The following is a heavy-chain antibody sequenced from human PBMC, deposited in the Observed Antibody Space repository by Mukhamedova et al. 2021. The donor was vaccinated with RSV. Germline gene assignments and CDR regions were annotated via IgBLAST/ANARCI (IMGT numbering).Heavy chain of an antibody. J-gene: IGHJ4*02. V-gene: IGHV3-43D*03. CDR3: AKDLYGGRGDPEGFVDY. Sequence: GKGLEWVSLISWDGGSTYYADSVKGRFTISRDNSKNSLYLQINSLRAEDTALYYCAKDLYGGRGDPEGFVDYWGQGTLVTVSS. CDR2: ISWDGGST. D-gene: IGHD2-21*01.